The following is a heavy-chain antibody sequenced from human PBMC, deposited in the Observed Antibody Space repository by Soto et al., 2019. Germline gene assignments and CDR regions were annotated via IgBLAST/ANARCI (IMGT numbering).Heavy chain of an antibody. CDR1: GDSVTSGSFY. V-gene: IGHV4-61*01. J-gene: IGHJ6*02. CDR2: VYYSGST. Sequence: SETLSLTCSVSGDSVTSGSFYWSWIRQPPGKGLEWIGYVYYSGSTRYNPSLESRVTISLDKSKNQFSLKLTSVTVADTAVYYCARDSITVYGIVNSPGMDVWGQGTTVTVSS. CDR3: ARDSITVYGIVNSPGMDV. D-gene: IGHD3-3*01.